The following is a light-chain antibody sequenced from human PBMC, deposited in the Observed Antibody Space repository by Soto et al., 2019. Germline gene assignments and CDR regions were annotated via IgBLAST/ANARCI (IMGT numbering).Light chain of an antibody. J-gene: IGKJ4*01. V-gene: IGKV1-33*01. Sequence: DIQMTQSPSSLSASVGDRVTITCQASQDITNDLNWYQQKPGKAPKVLIYEASNLKTGVPSSFRGSRSGTDFPFTISSLQHEDIATEFCQQYDNVPLTLGGGNKVEIQ. CDR2: EAS. CDR1: QDITND. CDR3: QQYDNVPLT.